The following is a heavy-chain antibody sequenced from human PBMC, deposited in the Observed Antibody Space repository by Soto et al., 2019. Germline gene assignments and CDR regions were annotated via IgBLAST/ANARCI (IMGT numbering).Heavy chain of an antibody. CDR2: IKTSAGGGAT. Sequence: EVQLVESAGGLVKPGGSLRLSCVASGFSFNEAWMNWVRQAPGQGLEWVGRIKTSAGGGATNYAAPVQGRFTISRDDSKNTLYLHMNSLRTEDTAIYYCTTGSVEGTWGQGTTVIVSS. CDR1: GFSFNEAW. CDR3: TTGSVEGT. V-gene: IGHV3-15*07. D-gene: IGHD2-15*01. J-gene: IGHJ6*02.